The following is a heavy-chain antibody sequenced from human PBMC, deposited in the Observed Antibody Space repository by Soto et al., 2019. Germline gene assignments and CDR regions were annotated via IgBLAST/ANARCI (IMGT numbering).Heavy chain of an antibody. V-gene: IGHV1-8*01. D-gene: IGHD3-10*01. CDR1: GYTFTSYD. CDR3: ARGYYYGSGSSSRPPQDV. Sequence: ASVKVSFKASGYTFTSYDINWVRQATGQGLEWMGWMNPNSGNTGYAQKFQGRVTMTRNTSISTAYMELSSLRSEDTAVYYCARGYYYGSGSSSRPPQDVWGKGTTVTVSS. J-gene: IGHJ6*04. CDR2: MNPNSGNT.